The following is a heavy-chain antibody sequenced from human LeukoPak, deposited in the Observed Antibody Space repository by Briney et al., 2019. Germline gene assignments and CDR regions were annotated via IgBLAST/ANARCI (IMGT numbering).Heavy chain of an antibody. J-gene: IGHJ4*02. CDR3: VRAYSSSWYDYFDY. Sequence: GASVKVSCKASGYTFTSYYIHWVRQAPGQGLEWMGIINPSGGSTSYAQKFQGRVTMTRDTSTRTVYMELSSLRSEDTAVFYCVRAYSSSWYDYFDYWGQGTLVTVSS. CDR2: INPSGGST. D-gene: IGHD6-13*01. V-gene: IGHV1-46*01. CDR1: GYTFTSYY.